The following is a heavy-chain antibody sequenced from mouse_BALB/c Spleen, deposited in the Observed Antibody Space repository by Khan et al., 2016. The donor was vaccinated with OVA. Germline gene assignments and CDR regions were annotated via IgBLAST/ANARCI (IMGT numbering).Heavy chain of an antibody. CDR1: GYSFTTYY. CDR2: IDPFNGST. CDR3: ARHGTSSWFAY. V-gene: IGHV1S135*01. J-gene: IGHJ3*01. D-gene: IGHD1-1*01. Sequence: VQLQQSGPELMKPGASVKISCKASGYSFTTYYIHWVKQSHGKSLEWIGYIDPFNGSTTYKQKFKGKATLTVDKSSSTAYMLLSSLTSAASALFYCARHGTSSWFAYWGQGTLVTVST.